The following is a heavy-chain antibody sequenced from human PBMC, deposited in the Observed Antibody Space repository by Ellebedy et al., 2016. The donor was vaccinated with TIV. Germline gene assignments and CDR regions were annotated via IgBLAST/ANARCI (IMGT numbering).Heavy chain of an antibody. CDR3: ARDDLEDFWSGYPDY. CDR2: INHSGST. D-gene: IGHD3-3*01. Sequence: MPSETLSLTCAVYGASFSGYYWSWIRQPPGKGLEWIGEINHSGSTNYNPSLKSRVTISVDTSKNQFSLKMRSVTAADTAVYYCARDDLEDFWSGYPDYWGQGTLVTVSS. CDR1: GASFSGYY. V-gene: IGHV4-34*01. J-gene: IGHJ4*02.